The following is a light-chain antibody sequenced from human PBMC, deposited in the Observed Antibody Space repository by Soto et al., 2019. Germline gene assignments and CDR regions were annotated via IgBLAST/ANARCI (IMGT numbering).Light chain of an antibody. V-gene: IGKV3-20*01. CDR2: GAS. CDR1: QSVSSSY. CDR3: QQYGSSPPIT. Sequence: EIVLTQSPGTLSLSPGERATLSCRASQSVSSSYLAWYQQKPGQAPRRLIYGASSRATGIPDRFSGSGSGTDFTLTISRLEPEDFAVYYCQQYGSSPPITFDQGTRLEIK. J-gene: IGKJ5*01.